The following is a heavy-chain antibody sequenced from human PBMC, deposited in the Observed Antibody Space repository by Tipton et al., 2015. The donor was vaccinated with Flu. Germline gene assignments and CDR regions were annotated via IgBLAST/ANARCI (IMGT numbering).Heavy chain of an antibody. V-gene: IGHV3-53*01. Sequence: SLRLSCAASGFSVSSNYMSWVRQAPGKGLEWVSVIYSGGSTYYADSVKGRFTISRDNSKNTLYLQMDSLRAEDTAVYYCTRGQGANPWGQGTLVTVSS. CDR3: TRGQGANP. CDR1: GFSVSSNY. J-gene: IGHJ5*02. CDR2: IYSGGST.